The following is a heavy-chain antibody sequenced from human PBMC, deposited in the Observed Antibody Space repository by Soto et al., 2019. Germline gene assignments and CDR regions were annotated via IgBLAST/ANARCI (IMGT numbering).Heavy chain of an antibody. Sequence: ASVKVSCKASGYTFTTYDISWVRQAPGQGLEWMGRISAYNGNTNYAQNLQGRVTMTTDTSTNTAYMELRSLRSDDTAVYYCARERRRPYYDILTGYYPFDYWGQGTLVTVSS. CDR1: GYTFTTYD. D-gene: IGHD3-9*01. CDR3: ARERRRPYYDILTGYYPFDY. J-gene: IGHJ4*02. CDR2: ISAYNGNT. V-gene: IGHV1-18*01.